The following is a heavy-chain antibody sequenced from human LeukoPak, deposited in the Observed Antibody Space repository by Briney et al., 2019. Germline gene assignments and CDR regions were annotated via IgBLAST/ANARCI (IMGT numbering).Heavy chain of an antibody. V-gene: IGHV4-34*01. CDR3: ARRVPFIGRDFGY. J-gene: IGHJ4*02. CDR1: GGSFSGYY. CDR2: INHSGST. Sequence: SETLSLTCAVYGGSFSGYYWSWIRQPPGKGLEWIGEINHSGSTNYNPSLKSRVTISVDTSKNQFSLKLSSVTAADTAVYYCARRVPFIGRDFGYWGQGTLVTVSS. D-gene: IGHD3/OR15-3a*01.